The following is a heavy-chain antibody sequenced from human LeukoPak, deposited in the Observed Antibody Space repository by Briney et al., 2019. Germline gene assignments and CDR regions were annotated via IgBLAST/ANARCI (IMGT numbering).Heavy chain of an antibody. J-gene: IGHJ4*02. CDR1: GGSITSSSYY. CDR2: IYYSGST. D-gene: IGHD2-15*01. V-gene: IGHV4-39*01. CDR3: ARNHCSGGSCYFDY. Sequence: PSETLSLTCAVPGGSITSSSYYWGWIRQPPGKGLEWIGYIYYSGSTYYNPSLKGRVTISADTAKNQFSLQMSSVTAADTAVYYCARNHCSGGSCYFDYWGQGTRVTVSS.